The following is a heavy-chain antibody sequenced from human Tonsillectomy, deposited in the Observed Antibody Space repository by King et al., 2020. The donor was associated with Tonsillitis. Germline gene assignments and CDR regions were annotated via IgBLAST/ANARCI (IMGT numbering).Heavy chain of an antibody. CDR1: GFTFSSHP. Sequence: VQLVESGGGVVQPGRFLRLSCAASGFTFSSHPMHWVRQAPGKGLEWVAVISDDGSNKYYADSVKGRFTISRDNSKNTLFLQMSSLRAEDTAVYYCARESLAYEYSTTWYEPFDYWGQGTLVAVSS. V-gene: IGHV3-30*04. CDR3: ARESLAYEYSTTWYEPFDY. J-gene: IGHJ4*02. CDR2: ISDDGSNK. D-gene: IGHD6-13*01.